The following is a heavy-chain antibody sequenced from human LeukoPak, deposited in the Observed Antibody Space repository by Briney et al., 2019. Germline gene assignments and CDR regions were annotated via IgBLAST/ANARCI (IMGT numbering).Heavy chain of an antibody. J-gene: IGHJ4*02. CDR2: IRSNGDTT. CDR1: EFTFTSYS. V-gene: IGHV3-23*01. CDR3: AKGQELDDGVFDS. D-gene: IGHD1-1*01. Sequence: GGSLRLSCAASEFTFTSYSMNWVRQAPGKGLGWVSTIRSNGDTTYNADSVKGRFTISRDNSKNTLYLELNSLRVEDTATFYCAKGQELDDGVFDSWGQGTMVTVSS.